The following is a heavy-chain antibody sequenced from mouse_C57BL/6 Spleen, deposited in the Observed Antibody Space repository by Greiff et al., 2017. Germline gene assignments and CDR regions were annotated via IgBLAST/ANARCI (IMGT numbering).Heavy chain of an antibody. Sequence: QVQLQQPGAELVRPGTSVKLSCKASGYTFTSYWMHWVKQRPGQGLEWIGVIDPSDSYTNYNQKFKGKATLTVDTSSSTAYMQLSSRTSEDSAVYYCGREGVGGFNYYAMDYWGQGTSVTVSS. V-gene: IGHV1-59*01. CDR1: GYTFTSYW. CDR3: GREGVGGFNYYAMDY. CDR2: IDPSDSYT. J-gene: IGHJ4*01. D-gene: IGHD1-1*02.